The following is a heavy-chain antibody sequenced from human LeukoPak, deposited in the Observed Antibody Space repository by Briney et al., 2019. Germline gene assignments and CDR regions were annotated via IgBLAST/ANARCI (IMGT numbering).Heavy chain of an antibody. Sequence: GGSLRLSCAASGFTFSSYAMNWVRQAPGKGLEWVSSISGSSTHILYADSVKGRFTISRDDARNSLYLQMNSLRAEDTAVYYCAKFETRGNTDFDYWGQGTLVTVSS. CDR3: AKFETRGNTDFDY. D-gene: IGHD2/OR15-2a*01. J-gene: IGHJ4*02. V-gene: IGHV3-21*01. CDR1: GFTFSSYA. CDR2: ISGSSTHI.